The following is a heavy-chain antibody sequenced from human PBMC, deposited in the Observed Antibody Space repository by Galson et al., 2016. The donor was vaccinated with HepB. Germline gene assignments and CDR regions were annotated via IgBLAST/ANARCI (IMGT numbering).Heavy chain of an antibody. Sequence: SVKASCKASGYTFSAYYMHWVRQAPGQGLEWMGWINANSGDTYYAQNLQGRVTMTTDTSTSTAYMELRSLRSDDTAMYYCAREQGVGYAMDVWGQGTTVTVSS. CDR2: INANSGDT. J-gene: IGHJ6*02. V-gene: IGHV1-18*04. CDR3: AREQGVGYAMDV. CDR1: GYTFSAYY. D-gene: IGHD1-26*01.